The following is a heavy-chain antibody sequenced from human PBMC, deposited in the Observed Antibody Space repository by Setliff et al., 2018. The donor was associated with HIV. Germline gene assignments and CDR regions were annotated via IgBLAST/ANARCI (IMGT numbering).Heavy chain of an antibody. CDR3: ASEARTRSTYDYMDL. J-gene: IGHJ6*03. V-gene: IGHV4-59*08. CDR1: NGSINGYY. CDR2: ISHTGST. D-gene: IGHD2-2*01. Sequence: PSETLSLTCSVSNGSINGYYWTWIRQPPGKGLEWIGYISHTGSTNFNPSLKSRVSMSVDLSKNQFSLHLVSVTAADTAVYYCASEARTRSTYDYMDLWGKGTTVTVSS.